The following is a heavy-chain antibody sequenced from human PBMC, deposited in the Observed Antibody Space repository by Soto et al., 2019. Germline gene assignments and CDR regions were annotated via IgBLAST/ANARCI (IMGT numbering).Heavy chain of an antibody. CDR1: GYTFTSNY. CDR3: ATDLVTAPRLVWGHYFNN. Sequence: ASVKVSCKASGYTFTSNYFHWVRLAPGQGLEWMGIINPGGGGTAYAQKFQGRLTMTRDTSTSTVYFELNSLTSDDTAVYFCATDLVTAPRLVWGHYFNNWGQGTLVTVSS. J-gene: IGHJ4*02. V-gene: IGHV1-46*01. D-gene: IGHD6-6*01. CDR2: INPGGGGT.